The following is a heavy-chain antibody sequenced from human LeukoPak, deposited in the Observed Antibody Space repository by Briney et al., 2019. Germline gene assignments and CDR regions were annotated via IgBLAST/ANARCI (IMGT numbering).Heavy chain of an antibody. D-gene: IGHD2-2*01. Sequence: GGSLRLSCAASGFTFSSYGMHWVRQAPGKGLEWVAVISYDGSNKYYADSVKGRFTISRDNSKNTLYLRMNSLRAEDTAVYYCAKSGDCSSTSCYSYYYYYYGMDVWGQGTTVTVSS. CDR2: ISYDGSNK. CDR3: AKSGDCSSTSCYSYYYYYYGMDV. CDR1: GFTFSSYG. V-gene: IGHV3-30*18. J-gene: IGHJ6*02.